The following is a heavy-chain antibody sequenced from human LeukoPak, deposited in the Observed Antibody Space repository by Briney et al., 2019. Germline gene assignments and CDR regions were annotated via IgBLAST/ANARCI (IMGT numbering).Heavy chain of an antibody. CDR3: ARDMWVAAGPFDY. D-gene: IGHD2-15*01. J-gene: IGHJ4*02. CDR1: GFTFSSYG. Sequence: GGSLRLSCTGSGFTFSSYGVHWVRQAPGKGLEWVAVISYDGSNKYYADSVKGRFTISRDNSKNTLYLQMNSLRAEDTAVYYCARDMWVAAGPFDYWGQGTLVTVSS. V-gene: IGHV3-30*03. CDR2: ISYDGSNK.